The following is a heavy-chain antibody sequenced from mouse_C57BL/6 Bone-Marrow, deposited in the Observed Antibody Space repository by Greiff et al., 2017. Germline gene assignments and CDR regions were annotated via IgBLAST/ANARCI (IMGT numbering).Heavy chain of an antibody. CDR2: ISNGGGST. Sequence: EVHLVESGGGLVQPGGSLKLSCAASGFTFSDYYMYWVRQTPEKRLEWVAYISNGGGSTYYPDTVKGRFTISRDNAKNTLYLQMSRLKSEDTAMYYCARHELYDDDVGWFAYWGQGTLVTVSA. V-gene: IGHV5-12*01. J-gene: IGHJ3*01. CDR1: GFTFSDYY. D-gene: IGHD2-4*01. CDR3: ARHELYDDDVGWFAY.